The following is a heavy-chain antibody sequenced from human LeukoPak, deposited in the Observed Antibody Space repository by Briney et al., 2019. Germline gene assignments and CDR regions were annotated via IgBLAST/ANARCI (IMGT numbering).Heavy chain of an antibody. CDR1: GYTFTSYG. Sequence: GASVKVSCKASGYTFTSYGISWVRQAPGQGLEWMGWISAHNGNTNYEEKVQGRVTMTTDTSTSTAYMELRSLRSDDTAVYYCARDKGTVATYYYYYMDVWGKGTTATVSS. J-gene: IGHJ6*03. D-gene: IGHD6-19*01. CDR2: ISAHNGNT. V-gene: IGHV1-18*01. CDR3: ARDKGTVATYYYYYMDV.